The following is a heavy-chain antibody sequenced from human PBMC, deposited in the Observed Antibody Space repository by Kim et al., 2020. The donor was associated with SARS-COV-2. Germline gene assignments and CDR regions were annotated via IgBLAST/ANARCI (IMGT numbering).Heavy chain of an antibody. CDR2: IYSGGST. CDR3: ARERELLWFGEFSGYYGMDV. CDR1: GFTVSSNY. D-gene: IGHD3-10*01. J-gene: IGHJ6*02. V-gene: IGHV3-53*01. Sequence: GGSLRLSCAASGFTVSSNYMSWVRQAPGKGLEWVSVIYSGGSTYYADSVKGRFTISRDNSKNTLYLQMNSLRAEDTAVYYCARERELLWFGEFSGYYGMDVWGQGTTVTVSS.